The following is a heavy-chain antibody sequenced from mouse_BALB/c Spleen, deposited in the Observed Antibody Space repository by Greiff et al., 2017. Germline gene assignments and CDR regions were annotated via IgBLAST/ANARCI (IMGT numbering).Heavy chain of an antibody. D-gene: IGHD1-1*01. Sequence: QVQLQQSGAELVRPGASVTLSCKASGYTFTDYEMHWVKQTPVHGLEWIGAIDPETGGTAYNQKFKGKATLTADKSSSTAYMELRSLTSEDSAVYYCTRDGHPYAMDYWGQGTSVTVSS. CDR3: TRDGHPYAMDY. V-gene: IGHV1-15*01. J-gene: IGHJ4*01. CDR2: IDPETGGT. CDR1: GYTFTDYE.